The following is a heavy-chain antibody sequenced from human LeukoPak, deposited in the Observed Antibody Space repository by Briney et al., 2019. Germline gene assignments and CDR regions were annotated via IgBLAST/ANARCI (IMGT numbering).Heavy chain of an antibody. D-gene: IGHD5-24*01. CDR1: GYTFTGYY. Sequence: ASVKVSCKASGYTFTGYYMHWVRQAPGQGLEWMGWINPNSGGTNYAQKFQGRVTMTRDTSISTAYMELSRLRSDDTAVYYCARDSGEVDGYNFIAYWGQGTLVTVSS. CDR2: INPNSGGT. V-gene: IGHV1-2*02. J-gene: IGHJ4*02. CDR3: ARDSGEVDGYNFIAY.